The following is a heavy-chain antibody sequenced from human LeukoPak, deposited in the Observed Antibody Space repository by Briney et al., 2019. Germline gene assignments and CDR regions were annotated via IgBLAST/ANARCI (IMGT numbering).Heavy chain of an antibody. CDR3: ARDLEYTTSFGDY. D-gene: IGHD6-6*01. CDR1: GFTFRSYE. V-gene: IGHV3-48*03. J-gene: IGHJ4*02. Sequence: GRSLRLSCAASGFTFRSYEMNWVRQAPGKGLEWVSYISSSGSTIFYADSVKGRFTISRDNAKNSLYLQMNSLRAEDTAIYYCARDLEYTTSFGDYWGQGTLVIVSS. CDR2: ISSSGSTI.